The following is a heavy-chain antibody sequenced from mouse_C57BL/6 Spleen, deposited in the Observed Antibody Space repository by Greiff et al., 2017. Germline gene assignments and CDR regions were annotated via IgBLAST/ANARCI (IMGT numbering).Heavy chain of an antibody. Sequence: QVQLQQSGAELVRAGTSVKLSCKASGYTFTSYWMHWVKQRPGQGLEWIGVIDPSDSYTNYNQKFKGKATLTVDTSSSTAYMQLSSLTSEDSAVYYCARGDYYGSRGGYFDVWGTGTTVTVSS. CDR3: ARGDYYGSRGGYFDV. V-gene: IGHV1-59*01. CDR1: GYTFTSYW. J-gene: IGHJ1*03. D-gene: IGHD1-1*01. CDR2: IDPSDSYT.